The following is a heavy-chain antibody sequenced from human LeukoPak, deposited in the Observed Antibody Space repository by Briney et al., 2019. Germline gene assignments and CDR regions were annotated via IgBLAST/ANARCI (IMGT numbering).Heavy chain of an antibody. CDR3: ARAITMVRGVIQNFDY. V-gene: IGHV4-59*01. J-gene: IGHJ4*02. Sequence: SETLSLTCTVSGGPFSSFHWSWIRQTPGKGLEWIGNIYNSGSTTYNPSLKSRVTISVDTSKNQFSLKLTSVTAADTAVYYCARAITMVRGVIQNFDYWGQGTQVAVSS. D-gene: IGHD3-10*01. CDR2: IYNSGST. CDR1: GGPFSSFH.